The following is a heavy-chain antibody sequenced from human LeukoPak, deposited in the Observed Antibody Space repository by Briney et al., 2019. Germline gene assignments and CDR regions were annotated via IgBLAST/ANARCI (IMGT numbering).Heavy chain of an antibody. D-gene: IGHD5-12*01. CDR1: GYSISSTYY. CDR3: ARVYGSGYDFRGAFDI. V-gene: IGHV4-61*01. J-gene: IGHJ3*02. Sequence: SETLSLTCTVSGYSISSTYYWSWVRQPPGKGLDWIGYIYYTGSTNYNPSLKSRVTISIDTTRNQFSLKLSSVTAADTAVYYCARVYGSGYDFRGAFDIWGEGTMVTVSS. CDR2: IYYTGST.